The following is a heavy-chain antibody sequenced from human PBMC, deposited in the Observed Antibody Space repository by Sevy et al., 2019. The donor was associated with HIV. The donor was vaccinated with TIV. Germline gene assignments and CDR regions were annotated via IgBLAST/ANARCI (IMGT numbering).Heavy chain of an antibody. CDR2: IYDSRST. V-gene: IGHV4-31*11. CDR1: GGSISSGGYF. J-gene: IGHJ5*02. Sequence: SETLSLTCAVSGGSISSGGYFWSWIRQHPGKGLEWIGYIYDSRSTYYDPSLKSRVTLSVDKSKNQLSLKLSSVTAADTAVYYCARDSSHLETTMIKGFDPWGQGTLVTVSS. D-gene: IGHD5-18*01. CDR3: ARDSSHLETTMIKGFDP.